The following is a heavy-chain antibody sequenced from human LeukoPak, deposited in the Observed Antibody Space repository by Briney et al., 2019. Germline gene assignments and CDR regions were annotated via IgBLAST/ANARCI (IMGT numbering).Heavy chain of an antibody. J-gene: IGHJ4*02. CDR2: IKQDGSEK. CDR1: VFTHSSYW. CDR3: ARDVSSGWYGDDY. V-gene: IGHV3-7*03. D-gene: IGHD6-19*01. Sequence: GGSLRLSCAAPVFTHSSYWMSWVRQAPGKGLEWVANIKQDGSEKYYVDSVKGRFTISRDNAKNSLYLQMNSLRAEDTAVYYCARDVSSGWYGDDYWGQGTLVTVSS.